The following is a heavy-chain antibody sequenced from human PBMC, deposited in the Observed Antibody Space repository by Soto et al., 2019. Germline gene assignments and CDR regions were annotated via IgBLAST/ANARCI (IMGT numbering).Heavy chain of an antibody. D-gene: IGHD4-17*01. V-gene: IGHV4-39*01. CDR3: ARTDYGDYGRYFDV. Sequence: SETLSLTCTVSGGSIISSSYYWGLIRQPPGKGLEWIGSIYYSGSTYYNPSLKSRVTISVDTSKNQFSLKLSSVTAADTAVYYCARTDYGDYGRYFDVWGRGTLVTVSS. CDR1: GGSIISSSYY. CDR2: IYYSGST. J-gene: IGHJ2*01.